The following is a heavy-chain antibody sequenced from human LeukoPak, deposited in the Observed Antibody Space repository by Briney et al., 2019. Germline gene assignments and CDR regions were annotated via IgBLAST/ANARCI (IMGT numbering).Heavy chain of an antibody. V-gene: IGHV4-4*07. CDR3: ARGIEGFGGDYYYYYYMDV. Sequence: SETLSLTCTVSGGSISSYYWSWIRQPAGKGLEWIGRIYYSGSTNYNPSLKSRVTISVDTSKNQFSLKLSSVTAADTAVYYCARGIEGFGGDYYYYYYMDVWGKGTTVTVSS. CDR2: IYYSGST. D-gene: IGHD3-10*01. CDR1: GGSISSYY. J-gene: IGHJ6*03.